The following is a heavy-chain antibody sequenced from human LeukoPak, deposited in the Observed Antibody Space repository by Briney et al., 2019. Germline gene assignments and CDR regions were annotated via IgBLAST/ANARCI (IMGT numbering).Heavy chain of an antibody. CDR3: ARAYYAFLSGYPTRNYFDY. J-gene: IGHJ4*02. CDR2: IYHSATI. CDR1: GYSISSGYY. Sequence: SETLSLTCAVSGYSISSGYYWAWIRQPPGKGLEWIASIYHSATIYYTPSLKSRVTMSVDMSKNQVSLKLTSVTAADTAVYYCARAYYAFLSGYPTRNYFDYWGQGALVAVSS. D-gene: IGHD3-3*01. V-gene: IGHV4-38-2*01.